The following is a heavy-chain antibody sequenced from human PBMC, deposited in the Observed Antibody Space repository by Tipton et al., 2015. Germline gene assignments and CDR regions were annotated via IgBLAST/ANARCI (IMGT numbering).Heavy chain of an antibody. CDR2: ISYSGST. J-gene: IGHJ6*02. Sequence: TLSLTCTVSGGSVNSANYYWSWIRQPPGKGLEWIGYISYSGSTHYNPSFKSRVAISVDTSKNQFSLTLNSVTAADTAVYYCARGHYVSRMDVWGQGTTVTVSS. V-gene: IGHV4-61*01. D-gene: IGHD3-10*01. CDR3: ARGHYVSRMDV. CDR1: GGSVNSANYY.